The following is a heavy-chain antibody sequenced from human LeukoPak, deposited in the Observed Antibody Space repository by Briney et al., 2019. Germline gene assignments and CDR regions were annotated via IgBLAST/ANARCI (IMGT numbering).Heavy chain of an antibody. J-gene: IGHJ4*02. CDR3: ARGSAMAQKQLVRHFDS. CDR1: GYTFTSYG. Sequence: ASVKVSCKASGYTFTSYGISWVRQAPGQGLEWMGWISAYNGNTKYAQKLQDRVTMTTDTSTTTAYMEVRSLTSDDTAVYYCARGSAMAQKQLVRHFDSWGQGTLVIVSA. CDR2: ISAYNGNT. D-gene: IGHD6-6*01. V-gene: IGHV1-18*01.